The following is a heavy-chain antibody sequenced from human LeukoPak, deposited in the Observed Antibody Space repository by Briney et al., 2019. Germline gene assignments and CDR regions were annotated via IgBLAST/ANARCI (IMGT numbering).Heavy chain of an antibody. V-gene: IGHV1-18*01. Sequence: ASVKVSCKASGYTFTSYGISLVRQAPGQGLEWMGWISAYNGNTNYAQKLQGRVTMTTDTSTSTAYMELRSLRSDDTAVYYCARETYYYDSSGYYYRDNWFDPWGQGTLVTVSS. J-gene: IGHJ5*02. D-gene: IGHD3-22*01. CDR3: ARETYYYDSSGYYYRDNWFDP. CDR1: GYTFTSYG. CDR2: ISAYNGNT.